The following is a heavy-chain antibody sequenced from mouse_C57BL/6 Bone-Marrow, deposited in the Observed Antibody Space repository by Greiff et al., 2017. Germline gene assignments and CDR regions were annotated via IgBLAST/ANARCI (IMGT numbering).Heavy chain of an antibody. V-gene: IGHV1-64*01. D-gene: IGHD3-2*02. J-gene: IGHJ3*01. CDR2: IHPNSGRT. Sequence: QVQLQQPGAELVKPGASVKLSCKASGYTFTSYWMHWVKQRPGQGLEWIGMIHPNSGRTNYNEKFKSKDTLTVDKSSSTAYMQLSSLTSEDSAVYYCARQLRLWLAYWGQGTLVTVSA. CDR1: GYTFTSYW. CDR3: ARQLRLWLAY.